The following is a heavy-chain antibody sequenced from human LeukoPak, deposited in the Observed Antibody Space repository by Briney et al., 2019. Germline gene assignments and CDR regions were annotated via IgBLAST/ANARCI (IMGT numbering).Heavy chain of an antibody. CDR3: AKDYGTDDSGRRGYLDH. Sequence: PGGSLRLPCAASGFTFSHTGMFWVRQPPGKGLEWVAIIWYDGSNKYYTDSVKGRFTISRDNSKNTLFLQMDSLRVEDTAVYYCAKDYGTDDSGRRGYLDHWGQGALVTVSS. V-gene: IGHV3-33*06. CDR1: GFTFSHTG. CDR2: IWYDGSNK. J-gene: IGHJ4*02. D-gene: IGHD3-10*01.